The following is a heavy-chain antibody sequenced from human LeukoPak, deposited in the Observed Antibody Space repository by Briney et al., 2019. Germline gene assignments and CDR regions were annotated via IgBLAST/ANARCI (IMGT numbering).Heavy chain of an antibody. CDR2: ITGGSGLI. V-gene: IGHV3-23*01. Sequence: GGSLRLSCVASGFTFSTYAMNWVRHVPGKGPEWVSVITGGSGLIRYADSVKGRFIISRDNSKSTVYLQMNSLRAEDTAIYYCAKDQVPDGLYDIDYWGQGTLVTVSS. D-gene: IGHD3-9*01. J-gene: IGHJ4*02. CDR3: AKDQVPDGLYDIDY. CDR1: GFTFSTYA.